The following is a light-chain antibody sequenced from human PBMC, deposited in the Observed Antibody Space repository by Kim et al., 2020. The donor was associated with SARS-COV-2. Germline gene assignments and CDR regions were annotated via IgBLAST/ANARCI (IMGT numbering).Light chain of an antibody. CDR3: QQRSNWPPYT. J-gene: IGKJ2*01. Sequence: EIVLTQSPATLSLSPGERATLSCRASQSVSSYLAWYQQKPGQAPRLLIYDASNRATGIPARFSGSGSGTDFTLTISNLEPEDFAVYYCQQRSNWPPYTFGQGTKL. CDR1: QSVSSY. CDR2: DAS. V-gene: IGKV3-11*01.